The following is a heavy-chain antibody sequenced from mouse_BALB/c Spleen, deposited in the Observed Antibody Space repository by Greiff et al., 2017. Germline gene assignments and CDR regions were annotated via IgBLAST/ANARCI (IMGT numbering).Heavy chain of an antibody. D-gene: IGHD2-4*01. V-gene: IGHV5-17*02. Sequence: EVQLVESGGGLVHPGGSRKLSCAASGFTFSSFGMHWVRQAPEKGLEWVAYISSGSSTIYYADTVKGRFTISRDNPKNTLFLQMTSLRSEDTAMYYCARGGLRGFAYWGQGTLVTVSA. CDR2: ISSGSSTI. CDR3: ARGGLRGFAY. CDR1: GFTFSSFG. J-gene: IGHJ3*01.